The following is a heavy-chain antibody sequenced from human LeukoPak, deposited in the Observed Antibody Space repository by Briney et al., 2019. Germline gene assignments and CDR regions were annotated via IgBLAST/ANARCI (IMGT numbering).Heavy chain of an antibody. CDR2: INPNSGGT. D-gene: IGHD3-10*01. V-gene: IGHV1-2*02. CDR1: GYTFTGYY. J-gene: IGHJ6*03. Sequence: ASVKASCKASGYTFTGYYMHWVRQAPGQGLEWMGWINPNSGGTNYAQKFQGRVTMTRDTSISTAYMELSRLRSDDTAVYYCARTTMVRGTYYMDVWGKGTTVTISS. CDR3: ARTTMVRGTYYMDV.